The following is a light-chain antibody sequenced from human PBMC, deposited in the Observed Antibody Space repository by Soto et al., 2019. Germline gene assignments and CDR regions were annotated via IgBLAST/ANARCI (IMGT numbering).Light chain of an antibody. Sequence: DIQMTQSPSALSASVGDRVTITCRASQSITNYLNWYQHKPGQAPNLLIYAASTLQAGVPSRFRGSGSGTEFTLTISSLQPEDFATYYCQQSYSTPQTFGQGTKVDIK. CDR2: AAS. J-gene: IGKJ1*01. CDR1: QSITNY. CDR3: QQSYSTPQT. V-gene: IGKV1-39*01.